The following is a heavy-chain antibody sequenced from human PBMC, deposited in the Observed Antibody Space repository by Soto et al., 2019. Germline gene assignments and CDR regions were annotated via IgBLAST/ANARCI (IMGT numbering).Heavy chain of an antibody. CDR2: IYFTGST. CDR1: GDTLGGYY. Sequence: EWLSRSCPVSGDTLGGYYWSWIRPPPGKGLEWIGYIYFTGSTNYNPSLKSRVTISVDTSKNQFSLKLSSVTAADTAVYYCERGSCSSARCYTGDYWGQGTLVTVYS. J-gene: IGHJ4*02. D-gene: IGHD2-2*02. CDR3: ERGSCSSARCYTGDY. V-gene: IGHV4-59*01.